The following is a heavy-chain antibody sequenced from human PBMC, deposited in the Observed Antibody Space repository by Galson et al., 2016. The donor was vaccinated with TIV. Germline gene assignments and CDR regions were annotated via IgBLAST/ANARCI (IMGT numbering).Heavy chain of an antibody. CDR2: IRGNGRET. J-gene: IGHJ3*01. CDR1: GFTFGDYA. CDR3: AKDSFYDSEAFDA. V-gene: IGHV3-23*01. D-gene: IGHD2/OR15-2a*01. Sequence: SLRLSCAGSGFTFGDYAVNWFRQAPGKGLEWVSGIRGNGRETYYVDSVKGRFTISRDNSKNMLYLQMSSLRAEDTALYYCAKDSFYDSEAFDAWGQGTMVTVSS.